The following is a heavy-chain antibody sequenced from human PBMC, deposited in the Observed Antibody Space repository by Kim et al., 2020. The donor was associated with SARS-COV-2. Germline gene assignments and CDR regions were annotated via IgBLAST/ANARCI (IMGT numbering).Heavy chain of an antibody. CDR3: ARDRWELLSYYYYGMDV. V-gene: IGHV1-8*01. J-gene: IGHJ6*02. CDR2: MNPNSGNT. D-gene: IGHD1-26*01. Sequence: ASVKVSCKASGYTFTSYDINWVRQATGQGLEWMGWMNPNSGNTGYAQKFQGRVTMTRNTSISTAYMELSSLRSEDTAVYYCARDRWELLSYYYYGMDVWGQGTTVTVSS. CDR1: GYTFTSYD.